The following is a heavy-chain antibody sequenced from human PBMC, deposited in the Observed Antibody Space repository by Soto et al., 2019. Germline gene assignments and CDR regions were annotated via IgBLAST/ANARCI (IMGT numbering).Heavy chain of an antibody. CDR2: INPSGGST. CDR3: ATSLYYYDSSGHERDGGWFDP. CDR1: GYTFTSYY. V-gene: IGHV1-46*01. D-gene: IGHD3-22*01. J-gene: IGHJ5*02. Sequence: QVQLVQSGAEVKKPGASVKVSCKASGYTFTSYYMHWVRQAPGQGLEWMGIINPSGGSTSYAQKYQGRVTMTRDTSTSTVYMELSSLRSEDTAVYYCATSLYYYDSSGHERDGGWFDPWGQGTLVTVSS.